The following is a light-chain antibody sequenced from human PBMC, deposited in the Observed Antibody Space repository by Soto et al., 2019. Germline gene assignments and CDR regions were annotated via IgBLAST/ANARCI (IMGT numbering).Light chain of an antibody. CDR2: GAS. CDR1: QSVSSD. V-gene: IGKV3-15*01. CDR3: QPYNNWALVI. Sequence: EIVMTHAPATLSVSPGERVTRSCRASQSVSSDLAWYQQKPGQAPRLLIYGASTRATGIPARFSGSGSGTEFTLTISSLQSEDFAVYYCQPYNNWALVIFGGGTKVDIK. J-gene: IGKJ4*01.